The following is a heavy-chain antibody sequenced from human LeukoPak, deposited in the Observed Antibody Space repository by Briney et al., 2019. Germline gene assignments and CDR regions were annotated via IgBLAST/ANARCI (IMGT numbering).Heavy chain of an antibody. J-gene: IGHJ4*02. D-gene: IGHD2-15*01. CDR2: IFPGDSDT. V-gene: IGHV5-51*01. CDR3: ARRQGRSSSSFPPDS. CDR1: GYSFTTYW. Sequence: KHGESLKLSCRGSGYSFTTYWIGWVRQMPGEGLEWMGIIFPGDSDTRYSPSFQGQDTMSADKSINTDYLQWSSLKATDTAMYYCARRQGRSSSSFPPDSWGQGTLVTVSS.